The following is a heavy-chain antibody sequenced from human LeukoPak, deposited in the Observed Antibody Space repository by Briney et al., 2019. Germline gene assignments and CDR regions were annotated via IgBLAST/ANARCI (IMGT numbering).Heavy chain of an antibody. Sequence: SGTLSLTCTVSGGSISSSDWWSWVRQPPGKGLEWIGEMHQSGIINYNPSLKSRVTMSLDKAQKQFSLKLSSVTAADTSVYFCASADYYRIDFWGQGTLVTVSS. CDR1: GGSISSSDW. J-gene: IGHJ4*02. V-gene: IGHV4-4*02. CDR3: ASADYYRIDF. D-gene: IGHD3-10*01. CDR2: MHQSGII.